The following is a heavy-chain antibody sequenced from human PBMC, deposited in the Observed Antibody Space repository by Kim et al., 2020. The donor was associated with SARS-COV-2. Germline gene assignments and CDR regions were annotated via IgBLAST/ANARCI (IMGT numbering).Heavy chain of an antibody. CDR3: AIYCSSTSCSFDY. D-gene: IGHD2-2*01. Sequence: PSVKVSCKASGGTFSSYAISWVRQAPGQGLEWMGGIIPIFGTANYAQKFQGRVTITADESTSTAYMELSSLRSEDTAVYYCAIYCSSTSCSFDYWGQGTLVTVSS. V-gene: IGHV1-69*13. CDR1: GGTFSSYA. CDR2: IIPIFGTA. J-gene: IGHJ4*02.